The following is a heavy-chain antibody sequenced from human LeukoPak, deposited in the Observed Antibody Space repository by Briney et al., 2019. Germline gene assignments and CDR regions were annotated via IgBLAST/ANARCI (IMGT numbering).Heavy chain of an antibody. J-gene: IGHJ4*02. Sequence: GGAPKIPCKGSGYSFPSYWIGWVRPMPGKGLEGMGIIYPGDSDARYSPSFQGQVTISADKSISTAYLQWSSLKASDTAMYYCARHGHYYDSSGYQIDYWGQGTLVTVSS. CDR2: IYPGDSDA. D-gene: IGHD3-22*01. V-gene: IGHV5-51*01. CDR1: GYSFPSYW. CDR3: ARHGHYYDSSGYQIDY.